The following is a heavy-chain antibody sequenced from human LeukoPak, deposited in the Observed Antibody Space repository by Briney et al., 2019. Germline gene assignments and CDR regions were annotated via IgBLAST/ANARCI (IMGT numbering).Heavy chain of an antibody. CDR1: GVILYVVT. CDR2: INWDGGST. J-gene: IGHJ4*02. CDR3: AKGDVDSPMNFYH. Sequence: PGGSLRLSCAASGVILYVVTLHGVRQAPGKGLEWVSLINWDGGSTYYADSVKARFTISRDNSKNSLYPQMHILTTEQTAFYYSAKGDVDSPMNFYHWGQGTLVTVSS. V-gene: IGHV3-43*01. D-gene: IGHD5-12*01.